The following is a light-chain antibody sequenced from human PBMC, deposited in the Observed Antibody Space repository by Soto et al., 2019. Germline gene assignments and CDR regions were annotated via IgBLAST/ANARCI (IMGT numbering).Light chain of an antibody. CDR1: SPHTGTNY. J-gene: IGLJ1*01. CDR2: RNN. V-gene: IGLV1-47*01. Sequence: QSLLTQPPSASGAPRPKVPASFSGNSPHTGTNYVYWYQQFPGTAPKLLIYRNNQRPSGVPDRFSGSKSGTSASLAISGLRSEDEADYSCAAWDDSLSGFVFGTGTKVTVL. CDR3: AAWDDSLSGFV.